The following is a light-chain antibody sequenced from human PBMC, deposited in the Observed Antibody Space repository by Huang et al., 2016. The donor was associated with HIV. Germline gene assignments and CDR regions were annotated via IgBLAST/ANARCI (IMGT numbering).Light chain of an antibody. CDR1: PSVSSRY. CDR3: QQYGSSPT. CDR2: GAS. Sequence: EIVLTQSPGTLSLSPGERATLSCRASPSVSSRYVAWDQQRPGQAPLLLSYGASSRATGIPDRFSGSGSGTDFTLTISRLEPEDFAVYYCQQYGSSPTFGQGTKVEIK. V-gene: IGKV3-20*01. J-gene: IGKJ1*01.